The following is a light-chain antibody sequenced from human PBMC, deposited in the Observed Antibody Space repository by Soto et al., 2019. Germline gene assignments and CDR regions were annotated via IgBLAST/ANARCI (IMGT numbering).Light chain of an antibody. Sequence: QSVLTQPASVSGSPGQSITISCTGTSGDVGGYNYVSWYQRHPGKAPKLIIYDVINRPSGVSDRFSGFKSGNTASLTISGLRAEDEGDYYCSSYISRTFVVFGGGTKLTVL. CDR2: DVI. CDR1: SGDVGGYNY. J-gene: IGLJ2*01. V-gene: IGLV2-14*01. CDR3: SSYISRTFVV.